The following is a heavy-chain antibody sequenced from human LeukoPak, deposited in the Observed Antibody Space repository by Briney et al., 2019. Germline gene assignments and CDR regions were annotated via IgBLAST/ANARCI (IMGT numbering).Heavy chain of an antibody. J-gene: IGHJ5*02. CDR1: GFTFSSYW. V-gene: IGHV3-74*01. D-gene: IGHD6-13*01. Sequence: GGSLRLSCAASGFTFSSYWMHWVRQAPGKGLVWVSRINTDGSSTSYADSVKGRFTISRDNAKSTLYLQMNSLRAEDTAVYYCAKVYSSSWYSWFDPWGQGTLVTVFS. CDR2: INTDGSST. CDR3: AKVYSSSWYSWFDP.